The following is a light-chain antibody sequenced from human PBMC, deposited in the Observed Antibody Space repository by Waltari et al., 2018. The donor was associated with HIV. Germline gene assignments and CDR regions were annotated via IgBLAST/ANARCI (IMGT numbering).Light chain of an antibody. Sequence: DIQMTQSPSTLSASVGDRVTSTCRASQSISSWLAWYKQKPGKAPKLLNDKTWSLESGVPSRFSCSGSRTEFTLTISSLQPDDLATYYCLQYNSYWYTFGQGTKLEIE. CDR3: LQYNSYWYT. CDR2: KTW. J-gene: IGKJ2*01. V-gene: IGKV1-5*03. CDR1: QSISSW.